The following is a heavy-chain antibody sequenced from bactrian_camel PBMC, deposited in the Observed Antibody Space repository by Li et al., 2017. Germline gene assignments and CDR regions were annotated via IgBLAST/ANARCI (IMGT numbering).Heavy chain of an antibody. CDR2: IGRFGSL. V-gene: IGHV3S55*01. CDR3: AAERLLVGFRTCGGTATVTLFTN. J-gene: IGHJ4*01. CDR1: GSAGSRYC. Sequence: HVQLVESGGGSVQAGGSLRLSCAVSGSAGSRYCMAWFRQAPGKEREGVAGIGRFGSLTYADSVKGRFIISRDNAKNTLSLQMNSLQPEDTAMYYCAAERLLVGFRTCGGTATVTLFTNRGRGTQVTVS. D-gene: IGHD4*01.